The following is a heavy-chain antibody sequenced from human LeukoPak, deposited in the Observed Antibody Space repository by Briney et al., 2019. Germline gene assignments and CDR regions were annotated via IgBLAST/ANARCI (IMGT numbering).Heavy chain of an antibody. D-gene: IGHD1-14*01. Sequence: KWIGYIYLGGSTYYNPSLKSRVTISIARSKNQFSLKLSSVTAADTAVYYCHTRGHSRHSCCICLCDWG. CDR3: HTRGHSRHSCCICLCD. V-gene: IGHV4-30-2*01. J-gene: IGHJ1*01. CDR2: IYLGGST.